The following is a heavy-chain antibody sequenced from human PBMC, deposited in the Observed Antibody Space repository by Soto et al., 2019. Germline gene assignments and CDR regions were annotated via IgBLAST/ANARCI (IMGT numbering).Heavy chain of an antibody. CDR2: VYNSGST. CDR1: GGSISSNC. J-gene: IGHJ4*02. V-gene: IGHV4-59*01. CDR3: ARYRREAVAGYTLDN. Sequence: KTSETLSLTCTVSGGSISSNCWTWIRQPPGKGLEWIGYVYNSGSTNYNPSLKSRVTISEDTSKSQFSLKVNSMTAADTAVYYCARYRREAVAGYTLDNWGQGILVTVSS. D-gene: IGHD6-13*01.